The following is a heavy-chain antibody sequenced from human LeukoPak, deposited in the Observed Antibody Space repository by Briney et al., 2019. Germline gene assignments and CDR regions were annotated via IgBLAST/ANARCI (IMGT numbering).Heavy chain of an antibody. CDR1: GGSFSGYY. D-gene: IGHD3-10*01. CDR3: ARGSASGTYLVY. V-gene: IGHV4-34*01. CDR2: INHSGST. Sequence: SETLSLTCAVYGGSFSGYYWSWIRQPPGKGLEWIGEINHSGSTNYNPSLKSRVTISVDTSKNQFSLKLSSVTAADTAVYYCARGSASGTYLVYWGQGTLVTVSS. J-gene: IGHJ4*02.